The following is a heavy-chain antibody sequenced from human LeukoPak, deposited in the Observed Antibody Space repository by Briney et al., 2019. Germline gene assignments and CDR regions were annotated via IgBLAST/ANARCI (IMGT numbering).Heavy chain of an antibody. CDR3: ARVRKTQIYNYGSLDYYYYMDV. Sequence: SETLSLTCAVSGYSISSGYYWGWIRQPPVKGLEWIGYISYSGNTNYDPSLKSRVTISVDTSKNQFSLKLSSVTAADTAVYYCARVRKTQIYNYGSLDYYYYMDVWGKGTTVTVSS. CDR1: GYSISSGYY. V-gene: IGHV4-61*01. D-gene: IGHD5-18*01. J-gene: IGHJ6*03. CDR2: ISYSGNT.